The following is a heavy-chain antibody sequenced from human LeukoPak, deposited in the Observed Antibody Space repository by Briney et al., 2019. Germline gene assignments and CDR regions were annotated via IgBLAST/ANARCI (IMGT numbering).Heavy chain of an antibody. Sequence: GGSLRLSCAASGFTFSSYAMSWVRQAPGKGLEWVSGISGSGGRTYYADSVKGRFTISRDNSKNTLYLQMNSLRAEDTAVYYCARVGGSGTGNAYYFDYWGQGTLVTVSS. CDR3: ARVGGSGTGNAYYFDY. CDR1: GFTFSSYA. CDR2: ISGSGGRT. D-gene: IGHD3-10*01. V-gene: IGHV3-23*01. J-gene: IGHJ4*02.